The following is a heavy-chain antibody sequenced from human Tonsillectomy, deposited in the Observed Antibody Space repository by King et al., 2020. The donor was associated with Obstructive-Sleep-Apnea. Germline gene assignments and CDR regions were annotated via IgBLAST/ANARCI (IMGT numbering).Heavy chain of an antibody. D-gene: IGHD3-22*01. Sequence: VQLVESGAEVKKPGASVKVSCRASGYSFTSYYIHWVRQAPGQGLEWMGLINPSGGYTSYAQKFQGRVSMTRDTSTTTVNMDLSSLRSEDTAVYYCARDISMIXXLXXLSXPPDXAXXVXGQGTLVTVSS. CDR3: ARDISMIXXLXXLSXPPDXAXXV. CDR2: INPSGGYT. CDR1: GYSFTSYY. J-gene: IGHJ3*01. V-gene: IGHV1-46*01.